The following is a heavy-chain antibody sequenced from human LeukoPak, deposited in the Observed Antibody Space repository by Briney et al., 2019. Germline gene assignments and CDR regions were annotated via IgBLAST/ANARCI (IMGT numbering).Heavy chain of an antibody. CDR1: GFTFSSYA. CDR3: AKEGSLTSITMIVVVTLDY. CDR2: ISGSGGST. V-gene: IGHV3-23*01. Sequence: SGGSPILSCAASGFTFSSYAMSWVRQAPGKGLEWVSAISGSGGSTYYADSVKGRFTISRDNSKNTLYLQMNSLRAEDTAVYYCAKEGSLTSITMIVVVTLDYWGQGTLVTVSS. D-gene: IGHD3-22*01. J-gene: IGHJ4*02.